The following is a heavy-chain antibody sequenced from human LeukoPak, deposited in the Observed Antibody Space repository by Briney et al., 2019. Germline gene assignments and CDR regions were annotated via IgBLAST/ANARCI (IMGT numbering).Heavy chain of an antibody. J-gene: IGHJ3*02. Sequence: PGGSLRLSCAASGFTFSSYGMHWVRQAPGKGLEWVAFIRYDGSNKYYADSVKGRFTISRDNSKNTLYLQMNSLRAEDTAVYYCAKPGFLYDNALDIWGQGTMVTVSS. CDR2: IRYDGSNK. CDR1: GFTFSSYG. CDR3: AKPGFLYDNALDI. D-gene: IGHD2-2*02. V-gene: IGHV3-30*02.